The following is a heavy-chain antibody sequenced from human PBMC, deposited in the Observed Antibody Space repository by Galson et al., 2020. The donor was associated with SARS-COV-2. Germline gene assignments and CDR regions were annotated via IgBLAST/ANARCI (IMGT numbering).Heavy chain of an antibody. CDR3: ARAKRRGLYFDY. CDR2: IGTAGDP. J-gene: IGHJ4*02. CDR1: GFTFSSYD. D-gene: IGHD3-10*01. V-gene: IGHV3-13*05. Sequence: GGSLRLSCAASGFTFSSYDMHWVRQATGKGLEWVTAIGTAGDPYYPGSVKGRFTISRENAKNSLYLQMNSLRAGDTAVYYCARAKRRGLYFDYWGQGTLVTVSS.